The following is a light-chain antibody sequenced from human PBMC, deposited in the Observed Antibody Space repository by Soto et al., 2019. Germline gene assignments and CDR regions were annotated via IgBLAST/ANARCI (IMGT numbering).Light chain of an antibody. CDR1: QSVITF. CDR3: QQYGSSSGNT. CDR2: GAS. Sequence: ETVLTQSHGTLSLSPGERATLSCRASQSVITFLAWYQQKPGQAPRLLIYGASTRATGIPDRFSGSGSGTDFTLTISRLEPEDFAVYYCQQYGSSSGNTFGQGTRLEI. J-gene: IGKJ5*01. V-gene: IGKV3-20*01.